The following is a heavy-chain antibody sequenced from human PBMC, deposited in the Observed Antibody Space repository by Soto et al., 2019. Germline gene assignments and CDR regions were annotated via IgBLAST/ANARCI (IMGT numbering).Heavy chain of an antibody. CDR1: GFTFGSYA. D-gene: IGHD2-21*01. V-gene: IGHV3-23*01. J-gene: IGHJ4*02. CDR3: AKKSEIAVPRYYFDL. Sequence: GGSLRLSCAASGFTFGSYAMSWVRQAPGKGLEWVSSMNGGGGSTYYAESVQGRFTISRDNSKNTLYLQMNSLRVEDTAVYYCAKKSEIAVPRYYFDLWGQGXLVTVYS. CDR2: MNGGGGST.